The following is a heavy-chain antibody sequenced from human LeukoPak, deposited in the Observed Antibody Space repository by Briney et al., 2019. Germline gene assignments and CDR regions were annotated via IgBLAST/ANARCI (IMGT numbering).Heavy chain of an antibody. V-gene: IGHV3-11*01. CDR3: ASVGYCSSTSCYRLKDYYGMDV. J-gene: IGHJ6*02. D-gene: IGHD2-2*01. CDR2: ISSSGSTI. Sequence: GGSLRLSCAASGFTFSDYYMSWIRQAPRKGLEWVSYISSSGSTIYYADSVKGRFTISRDNAKNSLYLQMNSLRAEDTAVYYCASVGYCSSTSCYRLKDYYGMDVWGQGTTVTVSS. CDR1: GFTFSDYY.